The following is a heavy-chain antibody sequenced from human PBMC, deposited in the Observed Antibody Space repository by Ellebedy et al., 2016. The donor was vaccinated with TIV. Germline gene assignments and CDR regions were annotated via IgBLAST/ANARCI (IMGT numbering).Heavy chain of an antibody. CDR1: GDSINKGNNY. CDR2: IFYSGSA. V-gene: IGHV4-39*07. J-gene: IGHJ4*02. CDR3: ARVTGAAADLDY. D-gene: IGHD6-25*01. Sequence: SETLSLTCLVSGDSINKGNNYWGWIRQPPGKDLEWIGTIFYSGSAYYNPSLKSRVTISIDTSKNQFSLKLSSVTAADTAVYYCARVTGAAADLDYWGQGTLVTVSS.